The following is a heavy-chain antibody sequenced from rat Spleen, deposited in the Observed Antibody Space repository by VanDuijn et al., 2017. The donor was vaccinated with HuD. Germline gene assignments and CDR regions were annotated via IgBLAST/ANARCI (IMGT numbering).Heavy chain of an antibody. J-gene: IGHJ3*01. V-gene: IGHV5-25*01. CDR3: TRKAPFAY. CDR2: ITNTGGST. CDR1: GFTFSNSY. Sequence: EVQLVESGGGLVQPGRSMKLSCAASGFTFSNSYMAWVRQAPTKGLEWVASITNTGGSTYYPDSVKGRFTISRDNAKSTLYLQMNSLRSEDTATYYCTRKAPFAYWGQGTLVTVSS.